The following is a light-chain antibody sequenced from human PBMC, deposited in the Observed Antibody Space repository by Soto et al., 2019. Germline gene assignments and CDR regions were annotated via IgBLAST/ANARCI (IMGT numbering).Light chain of an antibody. CDR3: QQYNSWPTWT. CDR2: GAS. CDR1: QSVSSN. V-gene: IGKV3-15*01. J-gene: IGKJ1*01. Sequence: EIVMTQSPATLSVSPGERATLSCRASQSVSSNLAWYQQKPGQAPRLLIYGASTRASGIPARFSGSGSGTELTLTISSLQSEDFAVYYCQQYNSWPTWTFGQGTKVEIK.